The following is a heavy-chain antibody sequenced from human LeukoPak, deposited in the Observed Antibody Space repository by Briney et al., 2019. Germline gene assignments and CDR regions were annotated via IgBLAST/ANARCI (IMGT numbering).Heavy chain of an antibody. CDR2: ISPGGSTI. CDR3: ARDGGSGSYYIDY. CDR1: GFTFSNSY. D-gene: IGHD3-10*01. Sequence: PGGSLRLSCAASGFTFSNSYMSWIRQAPGKGLEWVSYISPGGSTIYYADSVKGRFTISRDNARNSLYLQMNSLRAEDTALYYCARDGGSGSYYIDYWGRGTLVTVSS. V-gene: IGHV3-11*01. J-gene: IGHJ4*02.